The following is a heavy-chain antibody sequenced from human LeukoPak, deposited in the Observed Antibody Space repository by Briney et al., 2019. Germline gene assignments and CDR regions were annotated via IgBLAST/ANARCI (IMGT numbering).Heavy chain of an antibody. D-gene: IGHD2-2*01. Sequence: GGALRLSCAASGFTFSSYWMTWARQAPGKGLEWVANIKEDGSERYYVDSVKGRFTIPRDNAKNSLYLQMNSLRAEDTAVYYCARVRGCSSTSCYGEFDYWGQGTLVTVPS. J-gene: IGHJ4*02. V-gene: IGHV3-7*01. CDR1: GFTFSSYW. CDR3: ARVRGCSSTSCYGEFDY. CDR2: IKEDGSER.